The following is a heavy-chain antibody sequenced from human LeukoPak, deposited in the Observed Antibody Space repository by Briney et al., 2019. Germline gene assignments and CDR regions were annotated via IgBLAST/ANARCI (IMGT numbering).Heavy chain of an antibody. CDR3: ARTSSSWYYFDY. Sequence: ASVKVSCKASGYTFTSYGISWVRQAPGQGLEWMGWISAYNGNTNYAQKLQGRVTMTTDISTSTAYMELRSLRSDDTAVYYCARTSSSWYYFDYWGQGTLVTVSS. D-gene: IGHD6-13*01. J-gene: IGHJ4*02. CDR1: GYTFTSYG. V-gene: IGHV1-18*01. CDR2: ISAYNGNT.